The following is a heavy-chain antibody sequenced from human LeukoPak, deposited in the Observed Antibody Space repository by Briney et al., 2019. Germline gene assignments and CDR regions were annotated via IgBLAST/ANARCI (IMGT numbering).Heavy chain of an antibody. V-gene: IGHV3-7*01. J-gene: IGHJ6*03. CDR3: ASENFWSGYRGYYYYYMDV. CDR2: IKQDGSEK. D-gene: IGHD3-3*01. Sequence: PGGSLRLSCAASGFTFSSYLMSWVRQAPGKGLEWVANIKQDGSEKYYVDSVKGRFTISRDNAKNSLYLQMNSLRAEDTAVYYCASENFWSGYRGYYYYYMDVWGKGTTVTVSS. CDR1: GFTFSSYL.